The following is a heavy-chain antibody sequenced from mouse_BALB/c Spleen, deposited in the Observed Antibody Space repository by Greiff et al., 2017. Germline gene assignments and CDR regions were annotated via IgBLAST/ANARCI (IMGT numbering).Heavy chain of an antibody. V-gene: IGHV7-3*02. CDR3: ARPPYDYDEGGAMDY. CDR1: GFTFTDYY. D-gene: IGHD2-4*01. CDR2: IRNKANGYTT. J-gene: IGHJ4*01. Sequence: EVHLVESGGGLVQPGGSLRLSCATSGFTFTDYYMSWVRQPPGKALEWLGFIRNKANGYTTEYSASVKGRFTISRDNSQSILYLQMNTLRAEDSATYYCARPPYDYDEGGAMDYWGQGTSVTVSS.